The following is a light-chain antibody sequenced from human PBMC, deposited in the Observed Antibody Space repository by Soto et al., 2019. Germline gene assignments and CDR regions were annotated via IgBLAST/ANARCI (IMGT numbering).Light chain of an antibody. J-gene: IGKJ5*01. CDR2: GAF. CDR1: QNVSSKY. V-gene: IGKV3-20*01. Sequence: EIVLTQSPGTLSLSPGERATLSCRASQNVSSKYLAWYQQRPGQAPRLLMYGAFIRATGIPDRISGSGSWTDFTVTISRLEPEDFAVYYCQYYGSSLSITFGHGTRLEIK. CDR3: QYYGSSLSIT.